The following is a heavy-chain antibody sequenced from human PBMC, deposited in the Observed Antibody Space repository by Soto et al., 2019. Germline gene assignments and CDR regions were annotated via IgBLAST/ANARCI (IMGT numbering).Heavy chain of an antibody. CDR2: IYSCGST. D-gene: IGHD3-3*01. V-gene: IGHV4-4*07. J-gene: IGHJ5*02. Sequence: PSETLYLTCTVSGGAINSYYWTWIRQPAGKGLEWIGRIYSCGSTKYNPSLQSRVTMSLDTSKNQFSLRLTSVTAADTAVYYCARGQRFSDWFDPWGQGTLVTVSS. CDR1: GGAINSYY. CDR3: ARGQRFSDWFDP.